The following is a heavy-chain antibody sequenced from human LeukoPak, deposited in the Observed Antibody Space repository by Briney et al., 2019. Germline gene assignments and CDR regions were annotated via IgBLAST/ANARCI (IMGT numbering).Heavy chain of an antibody. D-gene: IGHD3-22*01. J-gene: IGHJ4*02. CDR3: ARDFYDRSGYRTSDH. V-gene: IGHV3-7*05. CDR2: IKQDGSDK. Sequence: GGSLRLSCAASGFTFSTHWMSWVRQAPGKGLEWVANIKQDGSDKYYVDSVKGRFTISRDNAKNSLYLQMNSLRVEDTAVYYCARDFYDRSGYRTSDHWGQGSLVTVSS. CDR1: GFTFSTHW.